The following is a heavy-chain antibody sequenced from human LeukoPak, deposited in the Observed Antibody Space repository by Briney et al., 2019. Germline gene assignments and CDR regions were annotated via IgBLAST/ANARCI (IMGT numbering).Heavy chain of an antibody. D-gene: IGHD7-27*01. CDR2: IKTDGSQI. Sequence: GGSLRLSCVASGFTFSSRDWMTWVRQAPGKGLEWVANIKTDGSQIYYVDPVKGRFTISRDNAKNSLYLQMNSLRAEDTAVYYCARDLNWETYWGQGTLVSVSS. V-gene: IGHV3-7*01. CDR1: GFTFSSRDW. J-gene: IGHJ4*02. CDR3: ARDLNWETY.